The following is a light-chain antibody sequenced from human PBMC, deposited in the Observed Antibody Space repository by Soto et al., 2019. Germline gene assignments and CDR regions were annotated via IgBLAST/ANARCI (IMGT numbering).Light chain of an antibody. V-gene: IGLV2-14*01. CDR2: EVN. Sequence: SVLTPPGSESGYPSESIVISCTGTSSNLGGYNYVSWDQQHPGKVPKLMIYEVNNRPSGVSNRFSGSKSGNTASLTISGLHAEDEADYYCSSYTSINSLAFGTGTKVTVL. CDR3: SSYTSINSLA. J-gene: IGLJ1*01. CDR1: SSNLGGYNY.